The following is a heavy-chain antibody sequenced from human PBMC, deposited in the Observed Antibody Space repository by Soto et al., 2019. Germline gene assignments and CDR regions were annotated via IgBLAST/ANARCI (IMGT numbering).Heavy chain of an antibody. CDR3: ARGPPYYYGSGSNYFDP. CDR1: GGTFSSYA. Sequence: SVKVSCKASGGTFSSYAISWVRQAPGQGLEWMGGIIPIFGTANYAQKFQGRVTITADESTSTAYMELSSLRSEDTAVYYCARGPPYYYGSGSNYFDPWGQGTLVTVSS. CDR2: IIPIFGTA. V-gene: IGHV1-69*13. D-gene: IGHD3-10*01. J-gene: IGHJ5*02.